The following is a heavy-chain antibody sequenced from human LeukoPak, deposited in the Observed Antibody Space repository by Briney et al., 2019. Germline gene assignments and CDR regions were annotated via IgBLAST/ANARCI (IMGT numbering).Heavy chain of an antibody. CDR1: GYTFTGYY. D-gene: IGHD3-22*01. CDR3: ARGDYDSSGCAFDI. Sequence: ASVKVSCKASGYTFTGYYMHWVRQAPGQGLEWMGWINPNSGGTNYAQKFQGRVTMTRDTSISTAYMELSRLRSDDPAVYYCARGDYDSSGCAFDIWGQGTMVTVSS. CDR2: INPNSGGT. V-gene: IGHV1-2*02. J-gene: IGHJ3*02.